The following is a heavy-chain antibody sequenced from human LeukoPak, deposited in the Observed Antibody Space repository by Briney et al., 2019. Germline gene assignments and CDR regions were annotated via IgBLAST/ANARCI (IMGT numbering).Heavy chain of an antibody. Sequence: SETLSPTCTVSGDSVSNYYWSWIRLPPGKGLEWIGYIDKSGSTNYNPSLKSRVIISVDTSKNQLSLNLISVTAADTAVYYCARVPSRRCNDGTCYPIFDSWGQGTLVTVSS. J-gene: IGHJ4*02. CDR3: ARVPSRRCNDGTCYPIFDS. V-gene: IGHV4-59*02. D-gene: IGHD2-15*01. CDR2: IDKSGST. CDR1: GDSVSNYY.